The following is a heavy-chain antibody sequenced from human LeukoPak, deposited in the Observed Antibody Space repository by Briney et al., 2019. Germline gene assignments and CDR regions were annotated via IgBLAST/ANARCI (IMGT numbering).Heavy chain of an antibody. D-gene: IGHD1-26*01. V-gene: IGHV3-30*19. CDR3: ARSPTRSLRVGEFDF. CDR1: GFTLTNYG. Sequence: PGRSLRLSCAASGFTLTNYGMHWVRQAPGKGLEWVAVISYDEDNKYYAESVKGRFAISRDNSKDTLYLQMNSLRAGDTAVYYCARSPTRSLRVGEFDFWGQGTLVTVSS. CDR2: ISYDEDNK. J-gene: IGHJ4*02.